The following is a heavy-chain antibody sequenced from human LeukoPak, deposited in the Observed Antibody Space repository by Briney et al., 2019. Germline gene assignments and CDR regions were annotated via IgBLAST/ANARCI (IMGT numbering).Heavy chain of an antibody. CDR2: IYYSGST. D-gene: IGHD3-9*01. CDR1: GGSISSYY. V-gene: IGHV4-59*01. Sequence: SETLSLTCTVSGGSISSYYWSWIRQPPGKGLEWIGYIYYSGSTNYNPSLKSRVTISVDTSKNQFSLKLSSVTAADTAVYYCARDRPIYDILTGREGYYYYYGMDVWGQGTTVTVSS. J-gene: IGHJ6*02. CDR3: ARDRPIYDILTGREGYYYYYGMDV.